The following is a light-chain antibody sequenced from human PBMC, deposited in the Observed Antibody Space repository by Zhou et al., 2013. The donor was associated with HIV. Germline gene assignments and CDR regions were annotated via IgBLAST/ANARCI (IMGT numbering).Light chain of an antibody. J-gene: IGKJ3*01. CDR1: EDVTNK. CDR3: QQSYSTPPFT. V-gene: IGKV1-39*01. CDR2: SAS. Sequence: DIQMTQSPSSLSASVGDRVIITCRASEDVTNKIAWFQQKPGKAPTLLIYSASSLQSGVPSRFSGSGSGTEFTLTISSLQPEDFATYYCQQSYSTPPFTFGPGTKVEIK.